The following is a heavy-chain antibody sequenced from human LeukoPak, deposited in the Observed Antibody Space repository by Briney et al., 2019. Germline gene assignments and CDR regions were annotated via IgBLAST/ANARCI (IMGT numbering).Heavy chain of an antibody. V-gene: IGHV4-34*01. Sequence: SETLSLTCAVYGGSFSGYYWNWIRQPPGKGLEWIGEINHSGSTDYNPSLKSRVTISVDTSKNQFSLMLSSVTAADTAVYYRARHVDYSTTLDYWGQGTLVTVSS. J-gene: IGHJ4*02. D-gene: IGHD2/OR15-2a*01. CDR2: INHSGST. CDR3: ARHVDYSTTLDY. CDR1: GGSFSGYY.